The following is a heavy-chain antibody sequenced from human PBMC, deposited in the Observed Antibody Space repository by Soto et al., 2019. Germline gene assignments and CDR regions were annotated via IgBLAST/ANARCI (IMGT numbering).Heavy chain of an antibody. J-gene: IGHJ6*02. D-gene: IGHD3-3*02. V-gene: IGHV1-2*04. CDR1: GYSFTDYH. Sequence: ASVKVSCKASGYSFTDYHIHWVRQAPGQGLEWLGRINPKSGGTSTAQKFQGWVTMTTDTSISTASMELTRLTSDDTAIYYCASGDSTHSWSGVCPFFYNHDKDVWSQGTTVTVAS. CDR2: INPKSGGT. CDR3: ASGDSTHSWSGVCPFFYNHDKDV.